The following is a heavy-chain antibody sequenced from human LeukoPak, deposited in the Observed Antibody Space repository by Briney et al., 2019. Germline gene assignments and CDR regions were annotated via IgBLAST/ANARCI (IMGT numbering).Heavy chain of an antibody. D-gene: IGHD5-18*01. Sequence: ASVTVSFKASGYTFTSYDINWVRQATGQGLEWMGWMNPNSGNTGYAQKFQGRVTMTRNTSISTAYMELSSLRSEDTAVYYCARGYSYGYDWFDPWGQGTLVTVSS. CDR1: GYTFTSYD. CDR3: ARGYSYGYDWFDP. CDR2: MNPNSGNT. J-gene: IGHJ5*02. V-gene: IGHV1-8*01.